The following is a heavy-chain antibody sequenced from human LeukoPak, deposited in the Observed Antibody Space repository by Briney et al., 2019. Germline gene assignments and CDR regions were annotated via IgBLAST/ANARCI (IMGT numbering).Heavy chain of an antibody. Sequence: ASVKVSCKASGYTFTSYAMHWVRQAPGRRLEWMGWINAGNGNTKYSQEFQGRVTITRDTSASTAYMELSSLRSEDMAVYYCARGGTLTAYYFDYWGQGTLVTVSS. V-gene: IGHV1-3*03. CDR3: ARGGTLTAYYFDY. J-gene: IGHJ4*02. CDR1: GYTFTSYA. CDR2: INAGNGNT. D-gene: IGHD1-20*01.